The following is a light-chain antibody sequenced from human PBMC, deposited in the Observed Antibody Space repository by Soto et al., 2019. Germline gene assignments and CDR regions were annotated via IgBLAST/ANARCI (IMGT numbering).Light chain of an antibody. CDR1: QSVSSN. CDR2: GAS. J-gene: IGKJ1*01. Sequence: EIVMTQSPATLSVSPGKRVILSCWASQSVSSNLAWYQQKPGQAPRLLIYGASARATGLPFRFSGSGSGTEFTLTISSLQSEELAVYYCQQYNNWPLTFGQGTKVEI. CDR3: QQYNNWPLT. V-gene: IGKV3-15*01.